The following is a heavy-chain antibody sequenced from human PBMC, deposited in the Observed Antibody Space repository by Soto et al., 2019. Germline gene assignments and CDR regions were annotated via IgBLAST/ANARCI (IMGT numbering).Heavy chain of an antibody. Sequence: GGSLRLSCAASGFTFSSYGMHWVRQAPGKGLEWVAVIWSDGNNKYYADSVEGRFTISRDNSKNTLYLQMNSLRAEDTALYFCSRGGYCSSTSCRYYYYYGMDVWGQGTTVTSP. D-gene: IGHD2-2*01. J-gene: IGHJ6*02. CDR1: GFTFSSYG. V-gene: IGHV3-33*01. CDR3: SRGGYCSSTSCRYYYYYGMDV. CDR2: IWSDGNNK.